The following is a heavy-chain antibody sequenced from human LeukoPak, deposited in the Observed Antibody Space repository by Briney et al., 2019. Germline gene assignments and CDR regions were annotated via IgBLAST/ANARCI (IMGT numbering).Heavy chain of an antibody. V-gene: IGHV3-11*01. CDR1: GFTFSDYY. D-gene: IGHD4-17*01. CDR2: ISSEGITI. J-gene: IGHJ3*02. CDR3: ARLKRTTVTSEAFDI. Sequence: GGSLRLSCAASGFTFSDYYMTWIRQAPGKGLEWVSYISSEGITIHYADSVKGRFTVSRDNAKNSVYLQMNSLRAEDTAVYYCARLKRTTVTSEAFDIWGQGTMVTVSS.